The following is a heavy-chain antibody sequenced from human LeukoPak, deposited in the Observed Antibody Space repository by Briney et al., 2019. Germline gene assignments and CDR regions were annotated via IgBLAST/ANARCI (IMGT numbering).Heavy chain of an antibody. CDR2: IYTSGGT. CDR3: AREGDYYYYMDV. V-gene: IGHV4-61*02. CDR1: GGSISSRSYY. Sequence: SETLSLTCTVSGGSISSRSYYWGWIRQPPGKGLEWIGRIYTSGGTNYNPSLKSRVTISVDTSKNQFSLKLSSVTAADTAVYYCAREGDYYYYMDVWGKGTTVTISS. J-gene: IGHJ6*03.